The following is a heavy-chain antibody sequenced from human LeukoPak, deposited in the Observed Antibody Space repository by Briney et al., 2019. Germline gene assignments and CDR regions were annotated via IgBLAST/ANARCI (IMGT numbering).Heavy chain of an antibody. CDR1: GYPFTTSW. V-gene: IGHV5-51*01. J-gene: IGHJ4*02. D-gene: IGHD5-24*01. CDR2: IYAGNSDA. Sequence: GESPEICFQSFGYPFTTSWSGWVPQLPGKGLEWTAIIYAGNSDAKYSPSFQGQVSISTDRSISTAYLHWSSLKASDTAIYYCAIINHPDGRVYWGQ. CDR3: AIINHPDGRVY.